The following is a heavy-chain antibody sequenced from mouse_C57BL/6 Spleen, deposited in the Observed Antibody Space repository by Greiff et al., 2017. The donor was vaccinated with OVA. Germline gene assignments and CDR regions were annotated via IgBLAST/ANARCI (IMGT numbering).Heavy chain of an antibody. J-gene: IGHJ4*01. CDR1: GYTFTEYT. CDR2: FYPGSGSI. CDR3: ARHEYDYVSMDY. Sequence: VKLMESGAELVKPGASVKLSCKASGYTFTEYTIHWVKQRSGQGLEWIGWFYPGSGSIKYNEKFKDKATLTADKSSSTVYMELSRLTSEDSAVYFCARHEYDYVSMDYWGQGTSVTVSS. D-gene: IGHD2-4*01. V-gene: IGHV1-62-2*01.